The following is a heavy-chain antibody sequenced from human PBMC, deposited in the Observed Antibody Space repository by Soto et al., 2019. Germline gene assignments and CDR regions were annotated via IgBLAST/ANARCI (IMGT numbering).Heavy chain of an antibody. CDR3: ARARYGDYDFDY. D-gene: IGHD4-17*01. V-gene: IGHV4-30-2*01. J-gene: IGHJ4*02. CDR1: GGSISSGDYS. Sequence: PXETLSLTCSVAGGSISSGDYSWSWIRQPPGKGLEWIGYIYHSGSTYYNPSLKSRVTISVDRSKNQFSLKLSSVTAADTAVYYCARARYGDYDFDYWGQGTLVTVSS. CDR2: IYHSGST.